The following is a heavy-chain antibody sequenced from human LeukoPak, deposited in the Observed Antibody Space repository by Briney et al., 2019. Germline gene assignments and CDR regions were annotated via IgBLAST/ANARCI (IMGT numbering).Heavy chain of an antibody. Sequence: GGSLRLSCAASGFTFDDYSMHWVRQAPGKGLEWVSHINWDGGRTYYADSVKGRFTISRDNGKNCLYLQMNSLRAEDTALYYCAKDILGSYQYYGMDVWGKGPTVTVSS. CDR1: GFTFDDYS. CDR3: AKDILGSYQYYGMDV. V-gene: IGHV3-43D*04. D-gene: IGHD2-15*01. J-gene: IGHJ6*04. CDR2: INWDGGRT.